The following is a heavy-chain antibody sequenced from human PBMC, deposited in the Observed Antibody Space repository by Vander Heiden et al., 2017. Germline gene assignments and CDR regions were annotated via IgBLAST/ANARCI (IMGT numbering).Heavy chain of an antibody. CDR2: TYYRSKWYN. CDR1: GDSVSNNSAA. CDR3: AREVSIAARSEGQYFDY. D-gene: IGHD6-6*01. V-gene: IGHV6-1*01. J-gene: IGHJ4*02. Sequence: QVQLQQSGPGLVKPSQTLSLTCAISGDSVSNNSAAWNWIRQSPSRGLEWLGRTYYRSKWYNDYAVSVKSRITINPDTSKNQFSLQLNSVTPEDTAVYYCAREVSIAARSEGQYFDYWGQGTLVTVSS.